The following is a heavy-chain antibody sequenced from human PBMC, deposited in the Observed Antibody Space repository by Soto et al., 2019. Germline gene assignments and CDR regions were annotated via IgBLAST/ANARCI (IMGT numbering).Heavy chain of an antibody. Sequence: GGSLRLSCTASGFTFGDYAMRWFRQAPGKGLEWIGFIRSKTYGGTTEYAAFVNGRFTISRDDSKSIAYLQVDSLRSEDTAVYYCAAENLGRLHWGQGTLVTGSS. CDR1: GFTFGDYA. D-gene: IGHD1-26*01. J-gene: IGHJ4*02. V-gene: IGHV3-49*03. CDR2: IRSKTYGGTT. CDR3: AAENLGRLH.